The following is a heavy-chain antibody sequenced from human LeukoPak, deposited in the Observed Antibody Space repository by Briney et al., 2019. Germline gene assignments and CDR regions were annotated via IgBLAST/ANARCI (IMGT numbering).Heavy chain of an antibody. V-gene: IGHV3-21*01. CDR3: ARGLLQLELGDC. Sequence: GGSLRLSCAASGFTFSSYSMNWVRQAPGKGLEWVSSISSSSSYIYYADPVKGRFTISRDNAKNSLYLQMNSLRAEDTAVYYCARGLLQLELGDCWGQGTLVTVSS. CDR2: ISSSSSYI. J-gene: IGHJ4*02. CDR1: GFTFSSYS. D-gene: IGHD1-7*01.